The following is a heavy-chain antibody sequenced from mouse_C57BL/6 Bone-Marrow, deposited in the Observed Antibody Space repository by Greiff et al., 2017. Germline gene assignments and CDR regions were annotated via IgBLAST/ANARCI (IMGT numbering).Heavy chain of an antibody. V-gene: IGHV1-63*01. J-gene: IGHJ4*01. CDR3: AINVLYAMDY. CDR1: GYTFTNYW. Sequence: QVQLQQSGAELVRPGTSVKMSCKASGYTFTNYWIGWAKQRPGHGLEWIGDIYPGGGYTNYNEKFKGKATLTADKSSSTAYMQLSSLTSEDSAIYYCAINVLYAMDYGGKGTSVTVSS. CDR2: IYPGGGYT.